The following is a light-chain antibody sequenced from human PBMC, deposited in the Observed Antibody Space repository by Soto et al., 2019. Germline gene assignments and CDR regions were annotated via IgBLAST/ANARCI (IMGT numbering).Light chain of an antibody. CDR3: SSFSISSTYVV. CDR1: SSNIGSNY. V-gene: IGLV1-47*01. Sequence: QSVLTQPPSASGTPGQRVTISCSGSSSNIGSNYVYWYQQLPGTAPKLLIYRNNQRPSGVSNRFSGSKSGNTASLTISGLQPDDESDYYCSSFSISSTYVVFGGGTKLTVL. J-gene: IGLJ2*01. CDR2: RNN.